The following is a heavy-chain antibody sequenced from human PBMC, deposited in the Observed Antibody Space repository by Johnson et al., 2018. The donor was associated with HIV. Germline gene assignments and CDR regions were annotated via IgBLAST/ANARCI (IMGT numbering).Heavy chain of an antibody. CDR3: AGVPYGDNSFRAFDI. CDR2: IYSGGST. CDR1: GFTVSSNY. V-gene: IGHV3-66*02. D-gene: IGHD4-23*01. J-gene: IGHJ3*02. Sequence: VKLVESGGGLVQPGGSLRLSCAASGFTVSSNYMSWVRQAQGKGLEWVSIIYSGGSTYYADSVKGRLTISRDNSKNTLLLQMTSLRAEDTAVYFCAGVPYGDNSFRAFDIWGQGTMVTVSS.